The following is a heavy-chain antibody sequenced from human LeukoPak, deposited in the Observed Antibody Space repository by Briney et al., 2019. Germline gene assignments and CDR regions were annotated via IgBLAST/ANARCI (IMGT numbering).Heavy chain of an antibody. CDR1: GYTFTSYG. CDR2: INTNTGNP. CDR3: AREGSGWYGDY. D-gene: IGHD6-19*01. Sequence: ASVKVSCKASGYTFTSYGISWVRQAPGQGLEWMGWINTNTGNPTYAQGFTGRFVFSLDTSVSTAYLQISSLKAEDTAVYYCAREGSGWYGDYWGQGTLVTVSS. V-gene: IGHV7-4-1*02. J-gene: IGHJ4*02.